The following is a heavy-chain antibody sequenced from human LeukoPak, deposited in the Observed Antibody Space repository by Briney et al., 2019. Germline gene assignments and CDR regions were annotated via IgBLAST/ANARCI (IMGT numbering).Heavy chain of an antibody. V-gene: IGHV3-23*01. CDR1: GFTFSSYA. CDR2: ISGSGGST. J-gene: IGHJ6*02. D-gene: IGHD3-10*01. CDR3: AKGGRVRGVIRYYYYGMDV. Sequence: GGSLRLSCAASGFTFSSYAMSWVRQAPGKGLEWVSAISGSGGSTYYADSVKGRFTISRDNSKNTLYLQMNSLRAEDTAVYYCAKGGRVRGVIRYYYYGMDVWGRGTTVTVSS.